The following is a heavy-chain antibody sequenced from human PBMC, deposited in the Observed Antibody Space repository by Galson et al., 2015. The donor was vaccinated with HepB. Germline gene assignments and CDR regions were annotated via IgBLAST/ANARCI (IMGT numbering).Heavy chain of an antibody. J-gene: IGHJ6*03. CDR3: ARDARGGYSYGYVYYMDV. Sequence: SLRLSCAASGLTFSDYYMSWIRQAPGKGLEWVSYISSSGSTIYYADSVKGRFTISRDNAKNSLYLQMNSLRAEDTAVYYCARDARGGYSYGYVYYMDVWGKGTTVTVSS. CDR1: GLTFSDYY. CDR2: ISSSGSTI. V-gene: IGHV3-11*01. D-gene: IGHD5-18*01.